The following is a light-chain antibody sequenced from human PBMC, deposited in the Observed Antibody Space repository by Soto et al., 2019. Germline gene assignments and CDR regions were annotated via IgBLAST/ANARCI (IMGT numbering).Light chain of an antibody. CDR1: SSNIGAGYD. V-gene: IGLV1-40*01. Sequence: QPVLTQPPSVSGAPGQRVTISCTWSSSNIGAGYDVHWYQQLPGTAPKLLIYGNSNRPSGVPDRFSGSKSGTSASLAITGLQAEDEADYYCQSYDSSVSKVVFGGGTKVTVL. CDR3: QSYDSSVSKVV. J-gene: IGLJ2*01. CDR2: GNS.